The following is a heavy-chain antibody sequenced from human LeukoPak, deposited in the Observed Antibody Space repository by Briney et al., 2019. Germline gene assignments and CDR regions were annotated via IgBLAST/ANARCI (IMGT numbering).Heavy chain of an antibody. D-gene: IGHD2-2*01. CDR1: GFSLSVNS. J-gene: IGHJ4*02. CDR2: ISRDGDKT. CDR3: AKEEVPNDY. V-gene: IGHV3-23*01. Sequence: GGSLRLSCAVSGFSLSVNSMCWVRQAPGKGLEWVSGISRDGDKTYYVDSVEGRFTISRGTSKNTLYLQMDTLRVEDTATYYCAKEEVPNDYWGQGTLVTVSS.